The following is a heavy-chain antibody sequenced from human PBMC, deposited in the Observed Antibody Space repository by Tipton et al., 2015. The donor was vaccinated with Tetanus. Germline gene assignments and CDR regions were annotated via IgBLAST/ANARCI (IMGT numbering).Heavy chain of an antibody. J-gene: IGHJ4*02. CDR3: AGSQWLDGFIFDY. CDR2: ISHSGSP. V-gene: IGHV4-59*01. D-gene: IGHD6-19*01. CDR1: GDSITDSH. Sequence: LRLSCRVSGDSITDSHWSWIRQTPGKTLEWIGYISHSGSPNYNPSLKSRATVSVDTSKNQFSLDLTSVTAADTGVYYCAGSQWLDGFIFDYWGQGSLVTVAS.